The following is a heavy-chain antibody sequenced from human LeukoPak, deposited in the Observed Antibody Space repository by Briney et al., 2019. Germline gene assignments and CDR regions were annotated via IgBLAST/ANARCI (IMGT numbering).Heavy chain of an antibody. CDR1: GGSISSADFY. CDR3: ARGSDCFDY. CDR2: IYYSGSA. J-gene: IGHJ4*02. Sequence: SQTLSLTCAVSGGSISSADFYWSWIRQHPGKGLEWIGFIYYSGSAYYNPSLKSRDSISIDTSKNQYSLTLNSVTATDTAVYYCARGSDCFDYWGQGTLVTVSS. V-gene: IGHV4-31*11.